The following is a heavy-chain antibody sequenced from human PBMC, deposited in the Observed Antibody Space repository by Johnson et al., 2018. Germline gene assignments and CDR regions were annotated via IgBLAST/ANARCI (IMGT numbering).Heavy chain of an antibody. CDR3: ARDRGGGRISGTHYYYYGMDV. CDR2: ISYTGST. J-gene: IGHJ6*02. Sequence: QVQLQESGPGLVKXSETLSLTCTVSGDSISSYYWSWIRQPPGKGLEWIGYISYTGSTNYNPSLNSRVTISLDTSKNQFSLKLRSVTSADTAIYYCARDRGGGRISGTHYYYYGMDVWGQGTTVTVSS. D-gene: IGHD1/OR15-1a*01. CDR1: GDSISSYY. V-gene: IGHV4-59*01.